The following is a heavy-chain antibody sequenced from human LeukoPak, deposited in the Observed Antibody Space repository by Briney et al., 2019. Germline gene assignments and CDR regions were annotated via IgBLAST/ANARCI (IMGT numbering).Heavy chain of an antibody. CDR2: INHSGST. Sequence: PSGTPSPTCAGYGGSLYGFYWGRIRPPPGEGRGGGGEINHSGSTNYNPSLKSRVTISVDTSKNQFSLKLSSVTAADTAVYYCARAFYPGYYSYMAVWGKGTTVTVSS. V-gene: IGHV4-34*01. CDR3: ARAFYPGYYSYMAV. J-gene: IGHJ6*03. CDR1: GGSLYGFY. D-gene: IGHD3-3*02.